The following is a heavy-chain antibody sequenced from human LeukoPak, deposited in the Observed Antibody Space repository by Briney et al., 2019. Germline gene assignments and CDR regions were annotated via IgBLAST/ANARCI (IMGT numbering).Heavy chain of an antibody. CDR3: ARHFDYESTTYYSAYDY. V-gene: IGHV3-23*01. CDR2: ISGSGGTT. D-gene: IGHD3-22*01. Sequence: GGSLRLSCAASGFTFSSFVLNWVRQAPGKGLEWVSTISGSGGTTYYADSVKGRFTISRDNSKNTLYLQMNSLRAEDTAVYYCARHFDYESTTYYSAYDYWGQGTLVTVSS. CDR1: GFTFSSFV. J-gene: IGHJ4*02.